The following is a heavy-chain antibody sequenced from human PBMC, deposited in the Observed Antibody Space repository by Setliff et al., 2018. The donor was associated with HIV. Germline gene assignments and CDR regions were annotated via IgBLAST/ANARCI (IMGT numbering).Heavy chain of an antibody. CDR3: AKVRWTANYYFDC. D-gene: IGHD1-7*01. V-gene: IGHV3-30*02. J-gene: IGHJ4*02. CDR2: IRLDGSDK. CDR1: GFTFRNYG. Sequence: GGSLRLSCAASGFTFRNYGMHWVRQAPGKGLEWVAFIRLDGSDKFYADSVKGRFTISRDNSKDTLYLQMNSRRAEDTALYYCAKVRWTANYYFDCWGQGTLVTSPQ.